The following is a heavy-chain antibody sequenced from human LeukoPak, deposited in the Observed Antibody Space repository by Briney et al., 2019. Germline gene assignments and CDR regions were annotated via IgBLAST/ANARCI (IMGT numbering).Heavy chain of an antibody. D-gene: IGHD4-11*01. J-gene: IGHJ3*01. CDR3: ARVGGMTTVNNAAFDV. V-gene: IGHV4-59*01. Sequence: SETLSLTCTVSGGSINSFYWNWIRRPPGKEPEWVGYIYHSGSTNYNPSLKSRLTISLDTPKNQFSLKLTPVTAADTAIYYCARVGGMTTVNNAAFDVWGQGTMVTVSS. CDR2: IYHSGST. CDR1: GGSINSFY.